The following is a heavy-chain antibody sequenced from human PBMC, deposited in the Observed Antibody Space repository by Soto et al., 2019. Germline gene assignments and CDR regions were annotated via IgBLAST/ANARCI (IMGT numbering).Heavy chain of an antibody. CDR1: GFTFSSYG. V-gene: IGHV3-23*01. J-gene: IGHJ4*02. CDR3: TRGATTPSY. Sequence: EVQLLESGGGLVQPGGSLRLSCAASGFTFSSYGMSWVRQAPGKGLEWVSAISSSGGSAYYADSVKGRFTISRDNSKNTLYLQMNILRAEDTAVYYCTRGATTPSYWGQGTLVNVSS. CDR2: ISSSGGSA.